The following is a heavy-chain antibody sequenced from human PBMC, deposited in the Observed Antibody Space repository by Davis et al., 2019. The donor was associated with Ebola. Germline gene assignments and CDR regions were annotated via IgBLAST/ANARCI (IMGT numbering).Heavy chain of an antibody. CDR3: ARHWGYSGNFDY. CDR1: GGSISSYY. J-gene: IGHJ4*02. D-gene: IGHD5-12*01. Sequence: SETLSLTCTVSGGSISSYYWSWIRQPPGKGLEWIGYIYYSGSTNYNPSLKSRVTISVDTSKNQFSLKLSSVTAADTAVYYCARHWGYSGNFDYWGQGTLVIVSS. CDR2: IYYSGST. V-gene: IGHV4-59*08.